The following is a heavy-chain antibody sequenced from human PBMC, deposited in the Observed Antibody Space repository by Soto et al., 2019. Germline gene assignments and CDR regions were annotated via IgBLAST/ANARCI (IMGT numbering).Heavy chain of an antibody. J-gene: IGHJ6*02. V-gene: IGHV1-69*01. CDR1: GGPFSSYA. Sequence: QVQLVQSGAEVKKPGSSVKVSCKASGGPFSSYAISWVRQAPGQGLEWMGGIIPIFGTANYAQKFQGRVTITADESTSTAYMELSSLRSEDTAVYYCARERLGSLNYYYYYGMDVWGQGTTVTVSS. CDR2: IIPIFGTA. CDR3: ARERLGSLNYYYYYGMDV. D-gene: IGHD3-10*01.